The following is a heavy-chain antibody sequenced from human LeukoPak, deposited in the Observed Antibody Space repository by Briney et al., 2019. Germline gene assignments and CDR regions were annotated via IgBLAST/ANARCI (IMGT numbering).Heavy chain of an antibody. Sequence: SQTLSLTCAISGDSVSSNSAAWNWIRQSPSRGHEWLGRTYYRSKWYNDYAVSVKSRITINPDTSKNQFSLQLNSVTPEDTAVYYCARERYSSSWYRDSFDYWGQGTLVTVSS. CDR3: ARERYSSSWYRDSFDY. D-gene: IGHD6-13*01. V-gene: IGHV6-1*01. J-gene: IGHJ4*02. CDR1: GDSVSSNSAA. CDR2: TYYRSKWYN.